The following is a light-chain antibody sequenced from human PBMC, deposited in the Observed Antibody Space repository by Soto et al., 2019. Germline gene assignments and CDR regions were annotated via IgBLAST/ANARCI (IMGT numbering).Light chain of an antibody. CDR1: QSVLYSPNNKNY. CDR2: WAS. V-gene: IGKV4-1*01. CDR3: LQYYATPQT. J-gene: IGKJ1*01. Sequence: DIVMTQSPDSLAVSLGERATINCKSSQSVLYSPNNKNYLAWYQHKPGQPPKLLIYWASTRESVVPDRFSGSGSGTDFTLTITSLQAEDVAVYYCLQYYATPQTFGQGTKVEIK.